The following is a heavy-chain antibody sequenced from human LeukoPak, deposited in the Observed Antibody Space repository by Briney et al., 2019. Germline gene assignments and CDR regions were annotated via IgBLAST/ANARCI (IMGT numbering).Heavy chain of an antibody. D-gene: IGHD6-13*01. CDR2: ISGSGGST. V-gene: IGHV3-23*01. Sequence: GGSLRLSCAASGFTFSSYAMSWVRQAPGKGLEWVSAISGSGGSTYYTDSVKGRFTISRDNSKNTLYLQMNSLRAEDTAVYYCAKDPSSSWYYYYGMDVWGQGTTVTVSS. CDR1: GFTFSSYA. J-gene: IGHJ6*02. CDR3: AKDPSSSWYYYYGMDV.